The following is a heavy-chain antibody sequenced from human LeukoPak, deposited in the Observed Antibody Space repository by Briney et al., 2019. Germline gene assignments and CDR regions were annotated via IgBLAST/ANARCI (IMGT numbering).Heavy chain of an antibody. J-gene: IGHJ4*02. CDR2: MNPNSGNT. V-gene: IGHV1-8*03. CDR1: GYTFTSCD. D-gene: IGHD1-26*01. CDR3: ARDTGSSPGDY. Sequence: GASVKVSCKASGYTFTSCDINWVRQATGQGLEWMGWMNPNSGNTGYAQKFQGRVTITRNTSISTAYMELSSLRSEDTAVYYCARDTGSSPGDYWGQGTLVTVSS.